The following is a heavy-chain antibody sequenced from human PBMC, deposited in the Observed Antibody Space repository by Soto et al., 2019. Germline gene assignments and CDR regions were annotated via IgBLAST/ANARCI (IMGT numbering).Heavy chain of an antibody. Sequence: QLQLQESGPGLVKPSETLSLTCSVSGGSISSSTYYWVWIRQSPGKGLEWIGRVYKSGGTYYNPSLKSRVSMSVDTPNNRFSLKINSVTAADTALYSCARHHDAGYYCDYWGQGILVTVSS. CDR2: VYKSGGT. J-gene: IGHJ4*02. CDR1: GGSISSSTYY. V-gene: IGHV4-39*01. CDR3: ARHHDAGYYCDY.